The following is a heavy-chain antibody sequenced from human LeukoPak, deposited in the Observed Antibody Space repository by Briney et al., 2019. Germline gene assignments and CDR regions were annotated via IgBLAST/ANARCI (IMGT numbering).Heavy chain of an antibody. CDR3: ARGFWYYFDY. V-gene: IGHV4-39*01. CDR1: GGSISSSSYY. CDR2: IYYSGST. J-gene: IGHJ4*02. D-gene: IGHD2-8*02. Sequence: SETLSLTCNVSGGSISSSSYYWGWIRQPPGKGLEWIGSIYYSGSTYYNPSLKSRVTISVDTSKNQFSLKLSPVTAADTAVYYCARGFWYYFDYWGQGTLVTVSS.